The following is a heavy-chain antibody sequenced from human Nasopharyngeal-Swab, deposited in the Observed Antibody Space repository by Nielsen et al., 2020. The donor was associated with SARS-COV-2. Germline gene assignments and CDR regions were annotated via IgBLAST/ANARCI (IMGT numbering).Heavy chain of an antibody. CDR1: GFTFSSYE. CDR3: ARDHYGDYVDY. V-gene: IGHV3-48*03. Sequence: GESLKISCVASGFTFSSYEMNWVRQAPGKGLEWISYISSTGNTIYYADSVKGRFTISRDSAKNSLSLQMNSLRAEDTAVYYCARDHYGDYVDYWGQGTLVTVSS. J-gene: IGHJ4*02. CDR2: ISSTGNTI. D-gene: IGHD4-17*01.